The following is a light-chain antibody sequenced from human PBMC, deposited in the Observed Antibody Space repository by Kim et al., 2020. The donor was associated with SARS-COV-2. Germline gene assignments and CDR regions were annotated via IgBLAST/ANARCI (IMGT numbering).Light chain of an antibody. CDR3: QVWDNSSDHVV. J-gene: IGLJ2*01. V-gene: IGLV3-21*04. Sequence: APGTTARITCGGNNIGSKSVHWYQQKPGQAPVLVIYYDSDRPSGIPERFSGSNSGNTATLTISRVEAGDEADYYCQVWDNSSDHVVFGGGTQLTVL. CDR1: NIGSKS. CDR2: YDS.